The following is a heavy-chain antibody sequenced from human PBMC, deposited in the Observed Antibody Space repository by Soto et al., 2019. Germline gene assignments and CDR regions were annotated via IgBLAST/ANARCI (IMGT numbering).Heavy chain of an antibody. J-gene: IGHJ6*03. V-gene: IGHV3-48*03. CDR1: GFTFSSYE. Sequence: GGSLRLSCAASGFTFSSYEMNWVRQAPGKGLEWVSYISSSGSTIYYADSVKGRFTISRDNAKNSLYLQMNSLRAEDPAVYYGARDGAGGGDYYYYYMDVWGKGTTVTVSS. CDR2: ISSSGSTI. CDR3: ARDGAGGGDYYYYYMDV. D-gene: IGHD3-10*01.